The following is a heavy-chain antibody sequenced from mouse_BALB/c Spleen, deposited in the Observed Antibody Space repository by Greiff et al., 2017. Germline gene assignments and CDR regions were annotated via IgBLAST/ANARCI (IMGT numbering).Heavy chain of an antibody. J-gene: IGHJ3*01. V-gene: IGHV1S34*01. D-gene: IGHD2-4*01. Sequence: LVKPGASVKVSCKASGYSFTGYYMHWVKQSHGKSLEWIGYISCYNGATSYNQKFKGKATFTVDTSSSTAYMQFNSLTSEDSAVYYCASYDYDGTWFAYWGQGTLVTVSA. CDR2: ISCYNGAT. CDR1: GYSFTGYY. CDR3: ASYDYDGTWFAY.